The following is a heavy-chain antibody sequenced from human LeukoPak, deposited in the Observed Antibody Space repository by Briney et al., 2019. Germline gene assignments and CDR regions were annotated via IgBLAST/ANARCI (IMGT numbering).Heavy chain of an antibody. CDR2: INHSGST. J-gene: IGHJ4*02. Sequence: SVTLSLTCAVYGGSFSGYYWSWIRQPPEKGLEWIGEINHSGSTNYNPSLKSRVTISVDTSKNQFSLKLGSVTAADTAVYYCARHPKIFDYWGQGTLVTVSS. V-gene: IGHV4-34*01. CDR3: ARHPKIFDY. CDR1: GGSFSGYY.